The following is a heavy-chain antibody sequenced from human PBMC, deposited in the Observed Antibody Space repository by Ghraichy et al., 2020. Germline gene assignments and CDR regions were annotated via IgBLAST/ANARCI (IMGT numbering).Heavy chain of an antibody. D-gene: IGHD6-19*01. V-gene: IGHV3-23*01. CDR1: GFTFSSYA. Sequence: GETLNISCAASGFTFSSYAMSWVRQAPGKGLEWVSAISGSGGSTYYADSVKGRFTISRDNSKNTLYLQMNSLRAEDTAVYYCAKARIAVAGTLQQFFFGYWGQGTLVTVSS. J-gene: IGHJ4*02. CDR3: AKARIAVAGTLQQFFFGY. CDR2: ISGSGGST.